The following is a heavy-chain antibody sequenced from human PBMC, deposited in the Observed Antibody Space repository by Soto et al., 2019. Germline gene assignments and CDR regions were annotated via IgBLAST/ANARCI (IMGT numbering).Heavy chain of an antibody. CDR3: ARASYYSDSFGYFLDS. V-gene: IGHV4-59*01. J-gene: IGHJ4*02. CDR2: IYYSGST. D-gene: IGHD3-22*01. CDR1: GGSISPYY. Sequence: ETLSLTCTVSGGSISPYYWSWIRQTPGKGLEWIAYIYYSGSTNYNPSLKSRVTISVDTSKNQCSLKLSSVTAADTAVYYCARASYYSDSFGYFLDSWGQGTLVTVSS.